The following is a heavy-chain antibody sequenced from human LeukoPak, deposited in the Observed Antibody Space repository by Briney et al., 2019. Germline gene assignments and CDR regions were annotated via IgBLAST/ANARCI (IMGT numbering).Heavy chain of an antibody. Sequence: PSETLSLTCTVSGGSISSSSYYWGWIRQPPGKGLEWIGSIYYSGSTYYNPSLKSRVTISVDTSKNQFSLRLSSVTAADTALYYCARPRSSGWRDAFDIWGQGTMVTVSS. V-gene: IGHV4-39*07. CDR3: ARPRSSGWRDAFDI. J-gene: IGHJ3*02. CDR2: IYYSGST. CDR1: GGSISSSSYY. D-gene: IGHD6-19*01.